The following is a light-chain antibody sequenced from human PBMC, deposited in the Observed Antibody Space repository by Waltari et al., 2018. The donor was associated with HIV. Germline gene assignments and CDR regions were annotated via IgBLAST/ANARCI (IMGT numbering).Light chain of an antibody. J-gene: IGLJ3*02. CDR3: SAWDSGLSQWV. V-gene: IGLV10-54*01. CDR2: RED. Sequence: QAGLTQPRSVSQALRQTATLTCSGDDKNVGNRGAAWLQVHQGRPPKLLSYREDNRRPSGISERFSTSWTQNTASLTIADLQPDDEADYFCSAWDSGLSQWVFGGGTRLTVL. CDR1: DKNVGNRG.